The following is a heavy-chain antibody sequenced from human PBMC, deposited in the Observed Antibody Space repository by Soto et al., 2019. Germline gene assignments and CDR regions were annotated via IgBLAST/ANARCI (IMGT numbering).Heavy chain of an antibody. Sequence: GGSLRLSCAASGFTFSSYSMNWVRQAPGKGLEWVSSISSSSSYIYYADSVKGRFTISRDNAKNSFYLQMNSLRAEDTALYYCARDKTVVPAGEKAYGMDVWGQGTTVTVSS. J-gene: IGHJ6*02. CDR1: GFTFSSYS. D-gene: IGHD2-2*01. CDR2: ISSSSSYI. CDR3: ARDKTVVPAGEKAYGMDV. V-gene: IGHV3-21*01.